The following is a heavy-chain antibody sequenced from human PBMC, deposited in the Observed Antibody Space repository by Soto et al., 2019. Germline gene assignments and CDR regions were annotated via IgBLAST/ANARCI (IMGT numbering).Heavy chain of an antibody. D-gene: IGHD2-15*01. J-gene: IGHJ4*02. CDR1: GYTFTSYA. CDR3: ARGPGGPDGPGDY. Sequence: QVQLVQCGAEVKKPGASVKVSCMASGYTFTSYAMHWVRQAHGQRVEWMGWINAGNGNTKYSQKFQGRVTITRDTSASTAYMELSSLRSEDTAVYYCARGPGGPDGPGDYWGQGTLVTVSS. CDR2: INAGNGNT. V-gene: IGHV1-3*01.